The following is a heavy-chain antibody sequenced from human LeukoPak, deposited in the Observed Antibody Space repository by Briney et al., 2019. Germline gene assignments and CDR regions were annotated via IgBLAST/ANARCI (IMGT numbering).Heavy chain of an antibody. Sequence: GGSLRLSCAASGFSFSGYSMNWVRQAPGKGLEWVSSISGSDSYIQYADSMKGRFTISRDNAKNSLYLQMNSLRADDTAVYYCARQKPTAYDAFDIWGHGTMVTVSS. D-gene: IGHD4-11*01. J-gene: IGHJ3*02. V-gene: IGHV3-21*01. CDR2: ISGSDSYI. CDR3: ARQKPTAYDAFDI. CDR1: GFSFSGYS.